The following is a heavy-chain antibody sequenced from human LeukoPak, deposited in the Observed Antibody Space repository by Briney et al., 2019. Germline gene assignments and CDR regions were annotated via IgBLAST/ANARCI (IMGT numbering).Heavy chain of an antibody. CDR3: ARADNFIAVAGTGFDY. Sequence: ASVKVSCKASGYTFTSYGISWVRQAPGQGLEWMGWISAYNGNTNYAQKLQGRVTMTTDTSTSTAYMELRSLRSDDTAVYYCARADNFIAVAGTGFDYWGQGTLVTVSS. V-gene: IGHV1-18*01. CDR2: ISAYNGNT. D-gene: IGHD6-19*01. J-gene: IGHJ4*02. CDR1: GYTFTSYG.